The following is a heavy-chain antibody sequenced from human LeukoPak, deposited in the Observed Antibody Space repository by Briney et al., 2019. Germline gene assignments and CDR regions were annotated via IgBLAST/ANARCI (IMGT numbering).Heavy chain of an antibody. D-gene: IGHD6-19*01. CDR1: GGTFSSYA. CDR2: IIPIFGTA. J-gene: IGHJ5*02. CDR3: ARGQAEYSSGWYNWFDP. V-gene: IGHV1-69*05. Sequence: ASVKVSCKASGGTFSSYAISWVRQAPGQGLEWMGGIIPIFGTANYAQKFQGRVTITTDESTSTAYMELSSLRSEDTAVYYCARGQAEYSSGWYNWFDPWGQGTLATVSS.